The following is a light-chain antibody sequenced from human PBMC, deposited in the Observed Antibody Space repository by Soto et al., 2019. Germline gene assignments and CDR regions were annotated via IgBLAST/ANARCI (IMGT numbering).Light chain of an antibody. CDR1: EFLGSSY. Sequence: EIVLTQSPGTLSLSPGERATLSCRASEFLGSSYLVWYQRKPGQAPRLLIYAASRRATGIPDRFSGSGSATEYTLTINTWEPEDFAVYYCQQQGTFGQGTKLEIK. CDR2: AAS. J-gene: IGKJ2*01. CDR3: QQQGT. V-gene: IGKV3-20*01.